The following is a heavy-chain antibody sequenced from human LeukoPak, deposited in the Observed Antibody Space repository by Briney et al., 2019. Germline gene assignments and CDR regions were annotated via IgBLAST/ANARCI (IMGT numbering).Heavy chain of an antibody. J-gene: IGHJ3*02. CDR2: ISSSSSTI. Sequence: GGSLRLSCADSGFTFSTYAMNWVRQAPGKGLEWVSYISSSSSTIYYADSVKGRFTISRDNAKNSLYLQMNSLRDEDTAVYYCAREVAYSSFFEAFDIWGQGTMVTVSS. D-gene: IGHD6-6*01. CDR3: AREVAYSSFFEAFDI. V-gene: IGHV3-48*02. CDR1: GFTFSTYA.